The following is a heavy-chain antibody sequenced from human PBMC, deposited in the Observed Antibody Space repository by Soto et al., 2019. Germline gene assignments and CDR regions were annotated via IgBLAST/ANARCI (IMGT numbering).Heavy chain of an antibody. CDR3: ARDGDVRFLEWPTTYYGMDV. D-gene: IGHD3-3*01. CDR2: INPNSGGT. V-gene: IGHV1-2*04. Sequence: ASVKVSCKASGYTFTGYYMHWVRQAPGQGLEWMGWINPNSGGTNYAQKFQGWVTMTRDTSISTAYMELSRLRSDDTAVYYCARDGDVRFLEWPTTYYGMDVWGQGTTVPVSS. J-gene: IGHJ6*02. CDR1: GYTFTGYY.